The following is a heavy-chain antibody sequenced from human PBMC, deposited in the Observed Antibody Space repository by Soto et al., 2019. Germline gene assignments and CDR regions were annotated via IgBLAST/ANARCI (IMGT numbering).Heavy chain of an antibody. Sequence: SETQSLTCSVSGASVRSGDYYWSCIRQAPGKGLEWIGYIYNSGGSYYNPSLKGRLTISIDTSKNQFSLKLNSVTAADTASDYCVGKGTTDDDWGRGTLVTVAS. CDR1: GASVRSGDYY. CDR2: IYNSGGS. J-gene: IGHJ4*02. D-gene: IGHD4-17*01. CDR3: VGKGTTDDD. V-gene: IGHV4-30-4*01.